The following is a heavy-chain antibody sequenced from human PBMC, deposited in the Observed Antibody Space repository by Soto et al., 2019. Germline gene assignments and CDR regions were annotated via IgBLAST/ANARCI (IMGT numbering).Heavy chain of an antibody. D-gene: IGHD5-12*01. J-gene: IGHJ6*02. CDR1: GFTFSSYG. V-gene: IGHV3-30*18. CDR3: AKDGVATDYYYYGMDV. CDR2: ISYDGSNK. Sequence: PGGSLRLSCAASGFTFSSYGMHWVRQAPGKGLEWVAVISYDGSNKYYADSVKGRFTISRDNSKNTLYLQMNSLRAEDTAVYYCAKDGVATDYYYYGMDVWGQGTTGTVSS.